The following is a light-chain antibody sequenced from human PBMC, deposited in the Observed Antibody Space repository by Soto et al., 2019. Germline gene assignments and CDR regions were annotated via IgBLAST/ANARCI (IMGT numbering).Light chain of an antibody. CDR2: DAS. V-gene: IGKV1-5*01. CDR3: QQYSTYPWT. Sequence: DMQMTQAPSSLSAVVGDRVTITCLASQSISSWLAWYQQKPGKAPKVLIFDASSLESGVPSRFSGSGSATEFTLTISSLQPDDFATYYCQQYSTYPWTFGQGTKVDIK. J-gene: IGKJ1*01. CDR1: QSISSW.